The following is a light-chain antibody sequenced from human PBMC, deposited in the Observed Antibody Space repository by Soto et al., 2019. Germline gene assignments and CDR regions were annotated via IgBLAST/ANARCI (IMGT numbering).Light chain of an antibody. J-gene: IGLJ1*01. CDR1: SYNVGGYNY. CDR2: EVS. CDR3: SSYGSTSTRYV. Sequence: QCVLTQPASVSGSPGQSITISCTGTSYNVGGYNYVSWYQQHPGKAPKLMIYEVSNRPSGVSNRFSGSKSGNTASLTISGLQAEDEGDYFCSSYGSTSTRYVFGTGTK. V-gene: IGLV2-14*01.